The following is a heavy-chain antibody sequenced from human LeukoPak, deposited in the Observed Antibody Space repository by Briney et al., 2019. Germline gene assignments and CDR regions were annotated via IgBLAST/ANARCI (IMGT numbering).Heavy chain of an antibody. D-gene: IGHD4-23*01. J-gene: IGHJ4*02. CDR2: INPNSGGT. Sequence: ASVKVSCKASGYTFTGSYMHWVRQAPGQGLEWMGWINPNSGGTNYAQKFQGRVTMTRDTSISTAYMELSRLRPDDTAVYYCATSTSASVVLDYWGQGTLVTVSS. CDR3: ATSTSASVVLDY. CDR1: GYTFTGSY. V-gene: IGHV1-2*02.